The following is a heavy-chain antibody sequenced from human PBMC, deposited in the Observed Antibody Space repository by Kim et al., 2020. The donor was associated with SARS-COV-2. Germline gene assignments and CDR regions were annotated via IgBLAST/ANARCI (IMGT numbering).Heavy chain of an antibody. CDR3: ARELGYCSGGSCFPAEGYNWFDP. D-gene: IGHD2-15*01. CDR1: GFTFSSYG. Sequence: GGSLRLSCAASGFTFSSYGMHWVRQAPGKGLEWVAVIWYDGSNKYYADSVKGRFTISRDNSKNTLYLQMNSLRAEDTAVYYCARELGYCSGGSCFPAEGYNWFDPWGQGTLVTVSS. CDR2: IWYDGSNK. V-gene: IGHV3-33*01. J-gene: IGHJ5*02.